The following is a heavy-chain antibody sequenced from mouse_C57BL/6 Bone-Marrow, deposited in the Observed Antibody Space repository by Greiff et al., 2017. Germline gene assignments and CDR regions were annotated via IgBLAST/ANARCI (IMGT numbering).Heavy chain of an antibody. J-gene: IGHJ4*01. D-gene: IGHD2-4*01. CDR2: ITPSSGYT. V-gene: IGHV1-4*01. CDR1: GYTFTSYS. CDR3: ERDKEPLYYDYPYYAMDY. Sequence: VQLQQSGAELARPGASVKLSCKASGYTFTSYSMHWVKQRPGQGLEWIGYITPSSGYTKYNQKFKNKATLTADKPSSTAYMQLNSQTSKAYAVYNYERDKEPLYYDYPYYAMDYWGQGTSVTVSS.